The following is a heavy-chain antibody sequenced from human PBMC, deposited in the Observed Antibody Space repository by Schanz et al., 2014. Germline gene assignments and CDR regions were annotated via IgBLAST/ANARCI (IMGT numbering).Heavy chain of an antibody. CDR3: ARDTTWRLDL. J-gene: IGHJ2*01. V-gene: IGHV4-61*02. Sequence: QVQLQESGPGLVKPSQTLSLTCTVSGGSIRSGTYYWSWIRQPAGKALEWVGRVFPNGITNYNPAHKSRVTISLNTSNTQFSLTLSSLTAADTAVYYCARDTTWRLDLWGRGTLVTASS. D-gene: IGHD1-1*01. CDR1: GGSIRSGTYY. CDR2: VFPNGIT.